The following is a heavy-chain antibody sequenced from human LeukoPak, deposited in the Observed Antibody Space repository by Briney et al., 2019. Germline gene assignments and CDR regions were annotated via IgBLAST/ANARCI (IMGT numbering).Heavy chain of an antibody. D-gene: IGHD6-19*01. CDR3: AKDMDSEDSSGWVN. Sequence: PGGSLRLSCAASGFTFDDYAMHWVRQAPGTGLEGVSGISWNSGSIGYADSVKGRFTISRDNAKNSLYLQMNSLRAEDTALYYCAKDMDSEDSSGWVNWGQGTLVTVSS. CDR1: GFTFDDYA. CDR2: ISWNSGSI. V-gene: IGHV3-9*01. J-gene: IGHJ4*02.